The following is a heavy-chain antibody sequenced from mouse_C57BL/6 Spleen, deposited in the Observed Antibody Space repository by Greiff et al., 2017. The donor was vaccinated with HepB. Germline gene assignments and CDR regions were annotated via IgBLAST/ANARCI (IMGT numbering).Heavy chain of an antibody. CDR3: ASTAESELDY. D-gene: IGHD1-2*01. V-gene: IGHV1-82*01. J-gene: IGHJ4*01. CDR2: IYPGDGDT. Sequence: QVQLQQSGPELVKPGASVKISCQASGYAFSSSWMHWVKQRPGKGLEWIGRIYPGDGDTNYNGKFKGKATLTADKSSSTAYMQLSSLTSEDSAVYFCASTAESELDYWGQGTSVTVSS. CDR1: GYAFSSSW.